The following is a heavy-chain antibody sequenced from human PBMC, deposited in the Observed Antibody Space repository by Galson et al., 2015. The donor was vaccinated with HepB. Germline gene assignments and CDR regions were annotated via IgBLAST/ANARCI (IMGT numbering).Heavy chain of an antibody. CDR3: AKDSTYYDFWSGYAETYRGGMDV. CDR1: GFTFDDYA. Sequence: SLRLSCAASGFTFDDYAMHWVRHAPGKGLEWVSGISWNSGSIGYADSVKGRFTISRDNAKNSLYLQMNSLRAEDTALYYCAKDSTYYDFWSGYAETYRGGMDVWGQGTTVTVSS. V-gene: IGHV3-9*01. J-gene: IGHJ6*02. CDR2: ISWNSGSI. D-gene: IGHD3-3*01.